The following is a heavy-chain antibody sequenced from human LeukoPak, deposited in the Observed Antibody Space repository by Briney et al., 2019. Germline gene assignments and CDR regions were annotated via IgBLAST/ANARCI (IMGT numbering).Heavy chain of an antibody. CDR2: ISGSGGST. CDR3: AKNPHGGDYFDY. V-gene: IGHV3-23*01. J-gene: IGHJ4*02. D-gene: IGHD4-23*01. Sequence: GGSLRLSCAASGFTFSTYAMNWVRQAPGKGLEWVSGISGSGGSTYYADSVKGRFTNSRDNSKNTLYLQVKSLRAEDTAVYYCAKNPHGGDYFDYWGLGTLVTVSS. CDR1: GFTFSTYA.